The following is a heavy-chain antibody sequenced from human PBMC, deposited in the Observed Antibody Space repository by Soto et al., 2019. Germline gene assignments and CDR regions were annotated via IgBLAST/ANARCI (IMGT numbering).Heavy chain of an antibody. J-gene: IGHJ6*02. Sequence: EASVKVSCKASGYTFTSYGISWVRQAPGQGLEWMGWISAYNGNTNYAQKLQGRVTMTTDTSTSTAYMELRSLRSDDTAVYYCARGGGGGYGHPPLDYYYYYGMDVWGQGTTVTVSS. D-gene: IGHD2-15*01. V-gene: IGHV1-18*04. CDR1: GYTFTSYG. CDR2: ISAYNGNT. CDR3: ARGGGGGYGHPPLDYYYYYGMDV.